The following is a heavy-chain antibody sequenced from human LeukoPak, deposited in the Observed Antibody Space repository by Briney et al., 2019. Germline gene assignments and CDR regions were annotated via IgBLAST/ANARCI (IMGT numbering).Heavy chain of an antibody. D-gene: IGHD2-15*01. J-gene: IGHJ4*02. CDR3: ARGRPFCSGGSCYYDY. CDR2: INHSGST. Sequence: SETLSLTCTVSGYSISSGYYWGWIRRPPGKGLEWIGEINHSGSTNYNPSLKSRVTISVDTSKNQFSLKLSSVTAADTAVYYCARGRPFCSGGSCYYDYWGQGTLVTVSS. V-gene: IGHV4-38-2*02. CDR1: GYSISSGYY.